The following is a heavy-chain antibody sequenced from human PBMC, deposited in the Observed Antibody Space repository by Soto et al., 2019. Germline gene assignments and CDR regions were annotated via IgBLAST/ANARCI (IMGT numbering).Heavy chain of an antibody. V-gene: IGHV3-21*01. CDR1: GFAFSNYG. D-gene: IGHD2-2*01. CDR2: ISKSDYT. J-gene: IGHJ4*02. Sequence: GGSLRLSCTVSGFAFSNYGINWVRHAPGKGLEWVSSISKSDYTYYSDSVKGRFTISRDNAKNSVSLQMNTLRVEDTAVYYCAREDSIVIPAVSDFWGQGTLVTVSS. CDR3: AREDSIVIPAVSDF.